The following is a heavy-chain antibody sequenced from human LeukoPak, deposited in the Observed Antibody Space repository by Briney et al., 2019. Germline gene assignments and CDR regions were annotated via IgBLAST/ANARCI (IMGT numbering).Heavy chain of an antibody. Sequence: ASVTVSCKASGYTFTSYDINWVRQATGQELEWMGWMNPNSGNTGYAQKFQGRVTMTRNTSISTAYMELSSLRSEDTAVYYCARARRGSGYYYFDYWGQGTLATVSS. J-gene: IGHJ4*02. V-gene: IGHV1-8*01. D-gene: IGHD3-22*01. CDR1: GYTFTSYD. CDR3: ARARRGSGYYYFDY. CDR2: MNPNSGNT.